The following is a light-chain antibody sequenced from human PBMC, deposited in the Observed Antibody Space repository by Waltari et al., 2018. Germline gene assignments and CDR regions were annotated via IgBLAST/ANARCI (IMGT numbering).Light chain of an antibody. J-gene: IGKJ2*01. Sequence: EIVMTQSPATLSVSPGDRATLSCRARQSFTRKLSWYQQKPGQVPRLLIYGVSTRATGIPARFSGSGSGTEFTLTISSLQSEDSAVYYCSQYNDWPYTFGQGTKLELQ. CDR1: QSFTRK. CDR2: GVS. V-gene: IGKV3-15*01. CDR3: SQYNDWPYT.